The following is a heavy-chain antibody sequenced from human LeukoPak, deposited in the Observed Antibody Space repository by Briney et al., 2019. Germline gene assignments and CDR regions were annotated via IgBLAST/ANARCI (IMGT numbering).Heavy chain of an antibody. J-gene: IGHJ4*02. Sequence: GGSQRLSCAASGFTFSSSAMSWVRHAPGKGMEWVSTIIVSDSSTHYADSVKGRFTISRDNSKNTLYLQMNSLRAEDTAVYYCAKDSAAGNFDYWGQGTLVTVSS. V-gene: IGHV3-23*01. D-gene: IGHD6-13*01. CDR1: GFTFSSSA. CDR2: IIVSDSST. CDR3: AKDSAAGNFDY.